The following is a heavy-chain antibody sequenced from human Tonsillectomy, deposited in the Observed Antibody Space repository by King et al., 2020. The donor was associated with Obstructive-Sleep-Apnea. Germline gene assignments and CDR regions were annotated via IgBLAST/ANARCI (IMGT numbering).Heavy chain of an antibody. D-gene: IGHD3-10*01. CDR3: VKPHYYGSGSYVYYFDY. CDR2: ISGSGGST. Sequence: VQLVESGGGLVQPGGSLRLSCAASGFTFSSYAMSWVRQAPGKGLEWVSAISGSGGSTYYADSVKGRFTISSDNSKHTLYLQMNSLRAEDTAVYYCVKPHYYGSGSYVYYFDYWGQGTLVTVSS. CDR1: GFTFSSYA. J-gene: IGHJ4*02. V-gene: IGHV3-23*04.